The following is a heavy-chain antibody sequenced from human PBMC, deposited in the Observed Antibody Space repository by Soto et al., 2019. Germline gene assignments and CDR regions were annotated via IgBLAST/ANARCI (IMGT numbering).Heavy chain of an antibody. CDR1: GFTFSSYA. CDR3: AKVGVRGVPSYFSMDV. CDR2: ISGSGGST. J-gene: IGHJ6*02. D-gene: IGHD3-10*01. V-gene: IGHV3-23*01. Sequence: EVQLLESGGGLVQPGGSLRLSCAASGFTFSSYAMSWVRQAPGKGLEWVSAISGSGGSTYYADSVRGRFTISRDNSKNTLFLQLNTVRAEDTAVYYCAKVGVRGVPSYFSMDVWCQGTTITVSS.